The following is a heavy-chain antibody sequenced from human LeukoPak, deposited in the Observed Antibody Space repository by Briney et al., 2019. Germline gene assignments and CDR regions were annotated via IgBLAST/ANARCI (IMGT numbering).Heavy chain of an antibody. J-gene: IGHJ3*02. CDR1: GGSLIINKW. V-gene: IGHV4-4*02. CDR3: TVQGSSGAFDI. Sequence: PSETLSLTCAVSGGSLIINKWWSWVRQPPGKGLEWIGEIYHSGSTNYNPSLKSRVTMSVDKSRNQFFMRLNSVTAADTAVYYCTVQGSSGAFDIWGQGTMVTVSS. CDR2: IYHSGST. D-gene: IGHD3-10*01.